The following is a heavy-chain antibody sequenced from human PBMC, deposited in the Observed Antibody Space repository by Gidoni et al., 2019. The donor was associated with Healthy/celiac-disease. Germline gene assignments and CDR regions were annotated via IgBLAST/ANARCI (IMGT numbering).Heavy chain of an antibody. J-gene: IGHJ6*02. CDR3: ARDSGDGYKVDYYYGMDV. V-gene: IGHV1-69*01. D-gene: IGHD5-12*01. CDR1: GGTFRRYA. Sequence: QVQLVQSGAEVKKPGSSVKVSCKASGGTFRRYAISWVRQAPGQGLEWMGGIIPIFGTANYAQKFQGRVTITADESTSTAYMELSSLRSEDTAVYYCARDSGDGYKVDYYYGMDVWGQGTTVTVSS. CDR2: IIPIFGTA.